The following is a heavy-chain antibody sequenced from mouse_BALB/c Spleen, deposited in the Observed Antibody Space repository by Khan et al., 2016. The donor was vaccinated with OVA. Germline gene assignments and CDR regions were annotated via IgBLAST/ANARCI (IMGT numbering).Heavy chain of an antibody. D-gene: IGHD4-1*01. J-gene: IGHJ3*01. CDR1: GYTFTNYV. CDR2: INPYNAGT. CDR3: AREASSWDFSFPY. V-gene: IGHV1S136*01. Sequence: VRLQQSGPELVEPGASVKMSCKASGYTFTNYVIHWVKQKPGQGLEWIGYINPYNAGTRYNEKFKGKATLTSDISSTTAYMELSSLTSEDSAVYYCAREASSWDFSFPYWGQGTLVTVSA.